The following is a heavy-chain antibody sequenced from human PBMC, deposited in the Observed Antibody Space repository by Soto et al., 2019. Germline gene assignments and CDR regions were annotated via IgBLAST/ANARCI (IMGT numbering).Heavy chain of an antibody. CDR3: ARDGFCTSTTCRVGNWFDP. CDR2: INHRGST. J-gene: IGHJ5*02. D-gene: IGHD2-2*01. CDR1: GGSFSGYY. Sequence: SETLSLTCVVYGGSFSGYYWSWIRQSPGKGLEWIGGINHRGSTNYNPSLESRVTISVDTSKNQFSLKLPSVTAADTAMYYCARDGFCTSTTCRVGNWFDPWGQGTPVTVSS. V-gene: IGHV4-34*01.